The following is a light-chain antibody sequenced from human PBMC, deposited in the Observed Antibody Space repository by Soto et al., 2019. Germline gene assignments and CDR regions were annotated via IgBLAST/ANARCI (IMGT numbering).Light chain of an antibody. Sequence: QSVLTQPAFVSGSPGQSITISCTGTSSDVGGYNYVSWYQQHPGKAPKLMIYDVSNRPSGVSNRFSGSKSGNTASLTISGLQAGDEADYYCSSYTSSSTVFGTGTKVTVL. CDR1: SSDVGGYNY. J-gene: IGLJ1*01. CDR2: DVS. V-gene: IGLV2-14*01. CDR3: SSYTSSSTV.